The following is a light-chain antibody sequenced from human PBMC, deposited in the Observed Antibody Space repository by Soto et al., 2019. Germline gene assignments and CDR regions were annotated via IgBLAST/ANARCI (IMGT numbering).Light chain of an antibody. Sequence: QPVLTQSPSASASLGASVKLTCTLSSGHSSYAIAWHQQQPEKGPRYLMKLNSDGSHSKGDGIPDRFSGSSSGAERYLTISSLQSEDEADYYCQTGAVFGGGTKLTVL. V-gene: IGLV4-69*01. CDR3: QTGAV. CDR2: LNSDGSH. CDR1: SGHSSYA. J-gene: IGLJ2*01.